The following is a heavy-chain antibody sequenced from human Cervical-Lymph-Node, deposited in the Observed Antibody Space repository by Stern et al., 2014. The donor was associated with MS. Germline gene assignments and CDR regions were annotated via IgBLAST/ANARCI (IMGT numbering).Heavy chain of an antibody. J-gene: IGHJ3*02. Sequence: EVQLVESGGGSVQPGGSLRLSCAASGFTFSSYSMNWVRQAPGKGLEWVAYISGLSSNIYYADSVKGRFTISRDNAKNSLYLQLNSLRAEDRAVYYCARVWDYGSMIEMLTDAFDIRGQGAMVSVSS. D-gene: IGHD3-22*01. CDR3: ARVWDYGSMIEMLTDAFDI. V-gene: IGHV3-48*01. CDR2: ISGLSSNI. CDR1: GFTFSSYS.